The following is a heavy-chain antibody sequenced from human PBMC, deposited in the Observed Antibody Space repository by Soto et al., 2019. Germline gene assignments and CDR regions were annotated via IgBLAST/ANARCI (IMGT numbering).Heavy chain of an antibody. CDR2: ICYIGTT. D-gene: IGHD1-26*01. CDR3: ARVGAARNWFDP. CDR1: GGSLKNYF. V-gene: IGHV4-59*07. Sequence: PSDTLSLTCSVSGGSLKNYFWSWIRQPPGGGLEWIGYICYIGTTYYNPSLQSRVAMSVDTSKNQFSLNVSSVTAADTAIYYCARVGAARNWFDPWGQGTLVTVSS. J-gene: IGHJ5*02.